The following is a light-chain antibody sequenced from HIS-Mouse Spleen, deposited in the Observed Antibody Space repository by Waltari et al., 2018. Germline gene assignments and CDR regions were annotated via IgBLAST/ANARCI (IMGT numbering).Light chain of an antibody. J-gene: IGLJ2*01. V-gene: IGLV2-23*01. Sequence: QSALTQPASVSGSPGQSITISCTGTSSAFGRYNLVPWYQQHPGKAPKLMIYEGSKRPSGVSNRFSGSKSGNTASLTISGLQAEDEADYYCCSYAGSSSVVFGGGTKLTVL. CDR2: EGS. CDR3: CSYAGSSSVV. CDR1: SSAFGRYNL.